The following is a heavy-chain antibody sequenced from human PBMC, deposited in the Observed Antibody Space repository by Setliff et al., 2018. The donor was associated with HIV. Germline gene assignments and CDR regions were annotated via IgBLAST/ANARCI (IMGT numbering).Heavy chain of an antibody. V-gene: IGHV1-46*01. D-gene: IGHD4-17*01. Sequence: ASVKVSCKASGYAFTSQFMHWVRQAPGQGLEWMGIISPSGDRTTYAQRFRGRVTMTSDTSTGTVYMELSSLRSEDTAVYYCATGNYGGNPLNNWFDPWGQGTLVTVSS. J-gene: IGHJ5*02. CDR1: GYAFTSQF. CDR3: ATGNYGGNPLNNWFDP. CDR2: ISPSGDRT.